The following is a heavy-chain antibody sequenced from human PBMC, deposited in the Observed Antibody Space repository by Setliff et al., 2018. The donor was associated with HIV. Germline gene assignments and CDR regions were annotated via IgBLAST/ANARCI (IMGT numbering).Heavy chain of an antibody. CDR1: GFTFSVHG. J-gene: IGHJ3*01. Sequence: GGSLRLSCAASGFTFSVHGMHWVRKAPGRGLEWVAFINYDEGYEYYADSVQGRVTISRDNSKNTVDLQMNSLRLEDTGVYFCAKDGDFRNSDYDAFDFWGQGTMVTVSS. V-gene: IGHV3-30*02. D-gene: IGHD7-27*01. CDR3: AKDGDFRNSDYDAFDF. CDR2: INYDEGYE.